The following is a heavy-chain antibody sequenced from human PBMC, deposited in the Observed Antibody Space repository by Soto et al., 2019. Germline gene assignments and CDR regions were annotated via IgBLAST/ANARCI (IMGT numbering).Heavy chain of an antibody. CDR2: ISYDGNDQ. Sequence: GGSLRLSCAASGFTFSTYAMYWVRQAPGKGLEWVAGISYDGNDQYYADSVKGRSTISRDNSKNTLYLQMNSLRAEDTAVYYCAKDYFSTGYYYGFDYWGQGTLVTVSS. CDR3: AKDYFSTGYYYGFDY. J-gene: IGHJ4*02. V-gene: IGHV3-30-3*01. D-gene: IGHD3-22*01. CDR1: GFTFSTYA.